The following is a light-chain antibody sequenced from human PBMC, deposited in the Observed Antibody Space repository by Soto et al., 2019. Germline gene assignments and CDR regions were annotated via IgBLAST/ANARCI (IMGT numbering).Light chain of an antibody. CDR3: QQYDNLPLT. CDR2: DAS. V-gene: IGKV1-33*01. J-gene: IGKJ4*01. CDR1: QDIRNY. Sequence: DIQMTQSPSSLSASVGDRVTITCQASQDIRNYLNWYQQKPGKAPKLLIYDASNLETGVPSRFSGSRSGTDFTFTISSLQPEDIATYFCQQYDNLPLTFGAGTKVEIK.